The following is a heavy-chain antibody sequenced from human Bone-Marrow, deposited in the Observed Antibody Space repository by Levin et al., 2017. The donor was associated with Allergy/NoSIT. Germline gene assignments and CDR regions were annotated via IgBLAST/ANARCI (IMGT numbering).Heavy chain of an antibody. D-gene: IGHD6-6*01. CDR3: ARDRAGIEARLGWFDP. CDR1: GGSISSGSYY. Sequence: NPSETLSLTCTVSGGSISSGSYYWTWIRQHPGKGLEWIGYMYNSGSTYYNPSLESRVTISVDTSKNQFSLKIKSVTAADTPVYSCARDRAGIEARLGWFDPWGQGTLVTVSS. CDR2: MYNSGST. V-gene: IGHV4-31*03. J-gene: IGHJ5*02.